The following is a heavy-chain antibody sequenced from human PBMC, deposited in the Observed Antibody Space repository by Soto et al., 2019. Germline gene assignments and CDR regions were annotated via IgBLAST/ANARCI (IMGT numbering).Heavy chain of an antibody. CDR1: GFTFSSYA. Sequence: GGSLRLSCAASGFTFSSYAMSWVRQAPGKGLEWVSAISGSGGSTYYADSVKGRFTISRDNSKNTLYLQMNSPRAEDTAVYYCAKLDCSSTSCYGFVSYYFDYWGQGTLVTVSS. J-gene: IGHJ4*02. CDR2: ISGSGGST. D-gene: IGHD2-2*01. CDR3: AKLDCSSTSCYGFVSYYFDY. V-gene: IGHV3-23*01.